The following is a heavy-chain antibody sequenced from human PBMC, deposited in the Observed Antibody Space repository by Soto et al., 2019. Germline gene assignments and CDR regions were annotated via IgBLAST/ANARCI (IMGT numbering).Heavy chain of an antibody. Sequence: QITLKESGPTLVKPTQTLTLTCTFSAFSLSTGGVGVGWIRQPPGKALEWRALIYWDDDKRYSPSLRSRLTITKDTSKNQVVLTMTHMDPVDTATYYCIQSRCGGDCLQSYASYYYYGMDVWGQGTTVTVSS. D-gene: IGHD2-21*02. V-gene: IGHV2-5*02. CDR2: IYWDDDK. J-gene: IGHJ6*02. CDR1: AFSLSTGGVG. CDR3: IQSRCGGDCLQSYASYYYYGMDV.